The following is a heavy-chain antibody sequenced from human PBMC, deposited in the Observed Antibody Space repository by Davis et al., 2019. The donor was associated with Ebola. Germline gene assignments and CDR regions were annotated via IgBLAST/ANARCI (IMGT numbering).Heavy chain of an antibody. CDR1: GGSISSYY. CDR3: ARGKYYYGMDV. Sequence: MPAGSLRLSCTVSGGSISSYYWSWIRQPPGKGLEWIGYIHYSGSTNYNPSLKSRVTISVDTSKNQFSLKLSSVTAADTAVYYCARGKYYYGMDVWGQGTTVTVSS. V-gene: IGHV4-59*01. CDR2: IHYSGST. J-gene: IGHJ6*02.